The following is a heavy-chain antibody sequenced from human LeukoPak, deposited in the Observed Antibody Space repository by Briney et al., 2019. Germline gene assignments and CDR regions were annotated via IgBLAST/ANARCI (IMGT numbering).Heavy chain of an antibody. CDR2: IRSKAFDETT. CDR3: AKGKYAFDI. V-gene: IGHV3-49*04. J-gene: IGHJ3*02. Sequence: GGSLRLSCTASGFTSGDYAMSWVRQAPGKGLQWVGFIRSKAFDETTEYAASVKGRFTISRDDSKSITYLQMNSLKIEDTAVYYCAKGKYAFDIWGQGTMVTVSS. CDR1: GFTSGDYA.